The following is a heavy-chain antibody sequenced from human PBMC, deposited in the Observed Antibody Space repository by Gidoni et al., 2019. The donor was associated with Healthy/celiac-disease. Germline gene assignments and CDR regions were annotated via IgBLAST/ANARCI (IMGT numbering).Heavy chain of an antibody. Sequence: QLQLQESGPGLVKPSETLSLTCTVSGGSISSSSYYWGWIRQPPGEGLEWIGSFYYSGSTYYNPSLKSRVTISVDTSKNQFSLKLSSVTAADTAVYYCARSGGIVVVKGRMIFQHWGQGTLVTVSS. CDR2: FYYSGST. V-gene: IGHV4-39*01. D-gene: IGHD3-22*01. CDR1: GGSISSSSYY. J-gene: IGHJ1*01. CDR3: ARSGGIVVVKGRMIFQH.